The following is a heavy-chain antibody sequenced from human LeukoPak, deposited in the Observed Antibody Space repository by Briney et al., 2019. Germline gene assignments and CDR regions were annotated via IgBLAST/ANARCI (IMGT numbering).Heavy chain of an antibody. CDR2: ISYSSGSI. CDR1: GFTFDEYA. J-gene: IGHJ3*01. D-gene: IGHD1-26*01. CDR3: AKDRGGSSELGDAFDV. Sequence: GGSLRLSCAASGFTFDEYAMHWVRHAPGKGLEWVSGISYSSGSIGYVDSVKGRFTISRDNAKNSLYLQMNSLRVEDTALYYCAKDRGGSSELGDAFDVWGQGTMVRVSS. V-gene: IGHV3-9*01.